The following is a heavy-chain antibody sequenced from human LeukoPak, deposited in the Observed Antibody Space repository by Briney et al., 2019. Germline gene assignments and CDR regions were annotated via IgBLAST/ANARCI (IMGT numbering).Heavy chain of an antibody. D-gene: IGHD6-13*01. CDR2: IYYSGST. V-gene: IGHV4-39*07. CDR3: ARGQQLVWFDP. J-gene: IGHJ5*02. CDR1: GGSISSSSYY. Sequence: SETLSLTCTFSGGSISSSSYYWGWIRQPPGKGLEWIGSIYYSGSTYYNPSLKSRVTISVDTSKNQFSLKLSSVTAADTAVYYCARGQQLVWFDPWGQGTLVTVSS.